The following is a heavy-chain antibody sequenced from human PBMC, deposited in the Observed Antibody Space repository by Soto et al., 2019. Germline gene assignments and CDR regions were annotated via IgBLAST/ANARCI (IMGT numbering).Heavy chain of an antibody. V-gene: IGHV4-39*01. J-gene: IGHJ5*01. CDR3: GRVVEGATRHTDPDS. CDR1: GVSIHNSHSF. CDR2: VYHNGGA. Sequence: SETLSLTCTVSGVSIHNSHSFWASILQPPGKGLEFIGSVYHNGGAHYNSSLKSRVTISVDTAHNQVSMRMRSLTAAETAVYYCGRVVEGATRHTDPDSWGQGILVTVSS. D-gene: IGHD2-21*01.